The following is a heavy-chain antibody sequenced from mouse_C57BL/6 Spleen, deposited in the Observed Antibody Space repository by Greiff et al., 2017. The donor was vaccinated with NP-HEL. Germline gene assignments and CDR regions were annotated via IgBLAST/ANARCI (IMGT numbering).Heavy chain of an antibody. V-gene: IGHV1-64*01. Sequence: QVQLQQPGAELVKPGASVKLSCKASGYTFTSYWMHWVKQRPGQGLEWIGMIHPNSGSTNYNEKFKSRATLTVDKSSSTAYMQLSSLTSEDSAVYYCARSNWEGVYWYFDVWGTGTTVTVSS. D-gene: IGHD4-1*01. CDR1: GYTFTSYW. CDR2: IHPNSGST. CDR3: ARSNWEGVYWYFDV. J-gene: IGHJ1*03.